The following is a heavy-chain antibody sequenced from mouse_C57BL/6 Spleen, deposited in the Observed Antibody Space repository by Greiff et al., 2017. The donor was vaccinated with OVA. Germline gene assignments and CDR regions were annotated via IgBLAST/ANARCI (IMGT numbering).Heavy chain of an antibody. CDR3: ARSATGAY. V-gene: IGHV1-82*01. J-gene: IGHJ3*01. CDR1: GYAFSSSW. CDR2: IYPGDGDT. Sequence: VQLQQSGPELVKPGASVKISCKASGYAFSSSWMNWVKQRPGKGLEWIGRIYPGDGDTNYNGKFKGKATLTADKSSSTAYMHLSSLTSEDSAVYFCARSATGAYWGQGTLVTVSA. D-gene: IGHD1-1*01.